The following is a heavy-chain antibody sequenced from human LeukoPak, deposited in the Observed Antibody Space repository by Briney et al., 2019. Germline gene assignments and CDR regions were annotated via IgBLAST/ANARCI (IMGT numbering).Heavy chain of an antibody. V-gene: IGHV3-9*01. CDR2: ISWNSGSI. CDR1: GFTFDDYA. D-gene: IGHD3-9*01. J-gene: IGHJ6*02. CDR3: AKDISDTLTGSNGMDV. Sequence: GGSLRLSCAASGFTFDDYAMHWVRQAPGKGLEWVSGISWNSGSIGYADSVKGRFTISRDNAKNSLYLQMNSLRAEDTALYYCAKDISDTLTGSNGMDVWGQGTTVTVSS.